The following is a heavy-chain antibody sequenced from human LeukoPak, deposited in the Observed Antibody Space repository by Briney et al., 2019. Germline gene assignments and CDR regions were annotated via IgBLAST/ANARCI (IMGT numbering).Heavy chain of an antibody. Sequence: SVKVSCKASGGTFSSYAISWVRQAPGQGLEWMGGIIPIFGTANYAQKFQGRVTITTDESTSTAYMELSSLRSEDTAVYYCARGGMVGATVFDYWGQGTLVTVSS. CDR2: IIPIFGTA. J-gene: IGHJ4*02. D-gene: IGHD1-26*01. CDR3: ARGGMVGATVFDY. CDR1: GGTFSSYA. V-gene: IGHV1-69*05.